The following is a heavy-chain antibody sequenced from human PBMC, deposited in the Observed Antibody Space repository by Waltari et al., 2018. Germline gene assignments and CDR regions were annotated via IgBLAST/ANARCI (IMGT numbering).Heavy chain of an antibody. Sequence: EVQLVESGGGLVQSGGSLRLSGEASAFSVSGTYMSWVRQAPGKGLGWVSVITSGGKTYYGDSVRGRFTMSRHDSKNTVYLQMDNLRPEDTAVFYCVTHSSNYYFAMDVWGPGTTVTVAS. CDR1: AFSVSGTY. V-gene: IGHV3-53*04. D-gene: IGHD3-22*01. J-gene: IGHJ6*02. CDR3: VTHSSNYYFAMDV. CDR2: ITSGGKT.